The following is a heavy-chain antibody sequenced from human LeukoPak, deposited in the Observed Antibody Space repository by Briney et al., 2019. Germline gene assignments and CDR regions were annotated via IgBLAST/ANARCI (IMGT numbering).Heavy chain of an antibody. CDR1: GYTFTRYY. J-gene: IGHJ4*02. CDR3: ALSGGYCSSTSCSEFDY. V-gene: IGHV1-69*13. D-gene: IGHD2-2*01. Sequence: SVKVSCKTSGYTFTRYYMQWVRQAPGQGLEWMGGIIPIFGTANYAQKFQGRVTITANESTSTAYMELSSLRSEDTAVYYCALSGGYCSSTSCSEFDYWGQGTLVTVSS. CDR2: IIPIFGTA.